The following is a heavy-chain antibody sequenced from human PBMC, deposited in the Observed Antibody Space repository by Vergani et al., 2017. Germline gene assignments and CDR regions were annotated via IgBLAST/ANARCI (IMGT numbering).Heavy chain of an antibody. D-gene: IGHD5-18*01. V-gene: IGHV3-30*07. J-gene: IGHJ4*02. CDR3: AKGERGYSYGY. Sequence: QVQLVESGGGVVQPGRSLRLSCAASGFTFSSYAMHWVRQAPGKGLEWVAVISYDGSNKYYADSVKGRFTISRDNSKNTLYLQMNSLRAEDTAVYYCAKGERGYSYGYWGQGTLVTVSS. CDR1: GFTFSSYA. CDR2: ISYDGSNK.